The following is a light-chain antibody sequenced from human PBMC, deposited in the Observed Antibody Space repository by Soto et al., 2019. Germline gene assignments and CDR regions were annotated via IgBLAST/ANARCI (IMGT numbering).Light chain of an antibody. CDR2: GVT. CDR3: SLYSTSFFYV. Sequence: QSVLTQPASVCGSPGQSITISCTGTSSDIGFYNYVSWYQQYPGKAPNLLIYGVTNRPSGVSYRFSGSKSGSTASLTISGLRDEDEADYYCSLYSTSFFYVFGTGTKVTVL. J-gene: IGLJ1*01. V-gene: IGLV2-14*03. CDR1: SSDIGFYNY.